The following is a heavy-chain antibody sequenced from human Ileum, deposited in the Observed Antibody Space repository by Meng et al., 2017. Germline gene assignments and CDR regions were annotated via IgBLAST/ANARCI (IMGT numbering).Heavy chain of an antibody. J-gene: IGHJ2*01. CDR2: TGST. D-gene: IGHD6-19*01. CDR3: VRVPGRAVAGSGFGYIDL. V-gene: IGHV4-61*01. CDR1: GGSGSNGNYY. Sequence: QVGLLQSDPALLRPSETPSLPCTASGGSGSNGNYYWSWFRQPPGRGLEWIVSTGSTNYNPSLKSRVIILLDTSMNQLSLKLSSVTAADTAVYYCVRVPGRAVAGSGFGYIDLWGRGTLVTVSS.